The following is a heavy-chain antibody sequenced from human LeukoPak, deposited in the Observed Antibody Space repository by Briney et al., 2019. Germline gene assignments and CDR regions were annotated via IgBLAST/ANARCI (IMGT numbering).Heavy chain of an antibody. CDR2: INRSGST. Sequence: SETLSLTCAVSGGSFSGYSWNWLRQPPGKGLEGIGEINRSGSTKYNPSLKSRVTISIDTSKSQFSVKVNSVTAADTAVYYCARCDSGGWFFDSWGQGDLVTVSS. D-gene: IGHD6-19*01. CDR3: ARCDSGGWFFDS. CDR1: GGSFSGYS. J-gene: IGHJ5*01. V-gene: IGHV4-34*01.